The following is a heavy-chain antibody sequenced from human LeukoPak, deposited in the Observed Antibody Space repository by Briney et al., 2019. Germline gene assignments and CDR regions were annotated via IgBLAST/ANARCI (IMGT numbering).Heavy chain of an antibody. J-gene: IGHJ4*02. D-gene: IGHD3-10*01. CDR2: IIPILGIA. CDR3: ARDGNYYGSGTVDY. CDR1: GGTFSSYA. V-gene: IGHV1-69*04. Sequence: ASVKVSCKASGGTFSSYAISWVRQAPGQGLEWMGRIIPILGIANYAQRFQGRVTITADKSTSTAYMELSSLRSEDTAVYYCARDGNYYGSGTVDYWGQGTLVTVSS.